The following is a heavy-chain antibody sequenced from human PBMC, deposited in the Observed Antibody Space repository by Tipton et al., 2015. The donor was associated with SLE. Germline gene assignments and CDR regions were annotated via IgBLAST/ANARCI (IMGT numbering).Heavy chain of an antibody. V-gene: IGHV4-59*12. Sequence: TPSLTCTVSGGSISSYYWSWIRQPPGKGLEWIGYIYYSGSTNYNPSLKSRVTISVDTSKNQFSLKLSSVTPEDTAVYYCAEEELGHAFDIWGQGTMVTVSS. CDR1: GGSISSYY. J-gene: IGHJ3*02. CDR2: IYYSGST. D-gene: IGHD7-27*01. CDR3: AEEELGHAFDI.